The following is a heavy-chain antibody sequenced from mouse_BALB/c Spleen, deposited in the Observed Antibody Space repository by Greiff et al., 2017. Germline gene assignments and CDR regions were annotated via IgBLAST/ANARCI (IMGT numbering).Heavy chain of an antibody. J-gene: IGHJ3*01. CDR3: AREGSSYRFAY. CDR1: GFSLTSYG. CDR2: IWAGGST. Sequence: VKLVESGPGLVAPSQSLSITCTVSGFSLTSYGVHWVRQPPGKGLEWLGVIWAGGSTNYNSALMSRLSISKDNSKSQVFLKMNSLQTDDTAMYYCAREGSSYRFAYWGQGTLVTVSA. D-gene: IGHD1-1*01. V-gene: IGHV2-9*02.